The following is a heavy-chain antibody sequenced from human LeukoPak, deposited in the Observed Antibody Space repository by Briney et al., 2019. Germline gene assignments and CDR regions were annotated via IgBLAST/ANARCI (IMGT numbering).Heavy chain of an antibody. CDR1: GFTVSSNY. CDR2: IYSGGST. CDR3: ARGGGRGYERDWYFGL. Sequence: GGSLRLSCAASGFTVSSNYMSWVRQAPGKGLEWVSVIYSGGSTYYADSVKGRFTISRDNSKNTLYLQMNSLRAEDAAVYYCARGGGRGYERDWYFGLWGRGTLVTVSS. D-gene: IGHD5-12*01. J-gene: IGHJ2*01. V-gene: IGHV3-66*01.